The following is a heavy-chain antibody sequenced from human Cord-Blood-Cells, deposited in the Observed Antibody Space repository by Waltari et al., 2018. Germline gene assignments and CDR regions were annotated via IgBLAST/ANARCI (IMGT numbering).Heavy chain of an antibody. CDR3: ARQILQSKQVKYSSSYYFDY. CDR2: IYYSGHT. D-gene: IGHD6-6*01. Sequence: QLQLQESGPGLVKPSETLSLTCTVSGGSISSSSYYWGWIRQPPGKGLEWIGSIYYSGHTHNNRSLKSRVPISVDTSKNQFSLKLSSVTAADTAVYYCARQILQSKQVKYSSSYYFDYWGQGTLVTVAS. CDR1: GGSISSSSYY. V-gene: IGHV4-39*01. J-gene: IGHJ4*02.